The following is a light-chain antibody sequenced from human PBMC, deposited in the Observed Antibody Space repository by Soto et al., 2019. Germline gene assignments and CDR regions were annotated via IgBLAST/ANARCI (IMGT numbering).Light chain of an antibody. Sequence: QVTKSASTVSASVGDRVTITCRASQSISSWLAWYQQKPGKAPKLLIYDASSLESGVPSRFSGSGSGTEFTLTISSLKPDDFATYYCQQYQSYSRTFGQGTKVDI. J-gene: IGKJ1*01. CDR1: QSISSW. V-gene: IGKV1-5*01. CDR3: QQYQSYSRT. CDR2: DAS.